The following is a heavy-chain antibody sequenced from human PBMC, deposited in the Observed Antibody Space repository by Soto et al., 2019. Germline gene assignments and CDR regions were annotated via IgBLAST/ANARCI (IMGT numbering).Heavy chain of an antibody. D-gene: IGHD3-16*01. J-gene: IGHJ4*02. CDR3: VRHIYDGGVLFAPDNVFDN. V-gene: IGHV5-51*01. CDR2: IHPDDSER. Sequence: GESLKISCKASGYTFTKHCIGWVRQMPGKGLEWMGIIHPDDSERRYSPSFEGQVTISVDKSINTAYVQWSSLKASDTATYFCVRHIYDGGVLFAPDNVFDNGGQETRATVSS. CDR1: GYTFTKHC.